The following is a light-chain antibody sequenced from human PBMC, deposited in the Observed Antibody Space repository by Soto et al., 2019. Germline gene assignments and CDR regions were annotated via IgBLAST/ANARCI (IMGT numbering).Light chain of an antibody. CDR1: QSVSSTS. J-gene: IGKJ5*01. Sequence: EVVVTQSPGTLSLSPGERVTILCLASQSVSSTSLAWYQQKPGQTPRLLIYGASSRATGTPDRISGGGSGPHFPLTISRLEPEDFAVYYCQHYVTSSITFGQGTRLEIK. V-gene: IGKV3-20*01. CDR2: GAS. CDR3: QHYVTSSIT.